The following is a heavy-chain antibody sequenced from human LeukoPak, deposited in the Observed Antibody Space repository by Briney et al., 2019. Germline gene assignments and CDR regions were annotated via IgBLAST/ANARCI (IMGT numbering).Heavy chain of an antibody. CDR3: ARGSSSYYRFDP. D-gene: IGHD6-13*01. CDR2: IYYSGST. Sequence: SETLSLTXTVSGGSISSSSYYWGWIRQPPGKGLEWIGSIYYSGSTYYNPSLKSRVTISVDTSKNQFSLKLSSVTAADTAVYYCARGSSSYYRFDPWGQGTLVTVSS. V-gene: IGHV4-39*01. J-gene: IGHJ5*02. CDR1: GGSISSSSYY.